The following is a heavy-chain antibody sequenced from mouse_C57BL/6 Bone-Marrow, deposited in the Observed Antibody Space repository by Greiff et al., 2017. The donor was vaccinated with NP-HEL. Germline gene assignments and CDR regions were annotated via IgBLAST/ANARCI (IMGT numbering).Heavy chain of an antibody. J-gene: IGHJ3*01. CDR3: ARTSYYYGALAY. Sequence: QVQLQQPGAELVRPGSSVKLSCKASGYTFTSYWMDWVKQRPGQGLEWIGNIYPSDSETHYNQKFKDKATLTVDKSSSTAYMQLSSLTSEDSAVYYCARTSYYYGALAYWGQGTLVTVSA. V-gene: IGHV1-61*01. CDR1: GYTFTSYW. CDR2: IYPSDSET. D-gene: IGHD1-1*01.